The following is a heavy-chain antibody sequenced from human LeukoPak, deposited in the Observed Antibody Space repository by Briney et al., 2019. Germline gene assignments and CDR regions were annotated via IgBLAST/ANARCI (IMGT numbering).Heavy chain of an antibody. CDR2: KNPNSGRT. CDR1: GYTFTSYD. Sequence: ASVKVSCKASGYTFTSYDINWVRQATGQGLEWMGWKNPNSGRTGLAQKFQGRLTMTMNTAISTAYMALSSLTSEDTVVYYCARGTVTTHGMDVWGQGTTVTVSS. CDR3: ARGTVTTHGMDV. J-gene: IGHJ6*02. D-gene: IGHD4-11*01. V-gene: IGHV1-8*01.